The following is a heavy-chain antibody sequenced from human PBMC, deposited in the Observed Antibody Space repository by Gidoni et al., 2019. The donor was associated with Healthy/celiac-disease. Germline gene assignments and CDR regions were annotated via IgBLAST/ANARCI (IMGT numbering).Heavy chain of an antibody. CDR1: GFTFSSYS. V-gene: IGHV3-21*01. D-gene: IGHD4-17*01. Sequence: EVQLVESGGGLVKPGGSLRLSCAASGFTFSSYSMHWVCQAPGKGLEWVSAISSSSSYIYYADSVKGRFTISRDNAKNSLYLQMNSLRAEDTAVYYCARELDYGDSVRYGMDVWGQGTTVTVSS. J-gene: IGHJ6*02. CDR2: ISSSSSYI. CDR3: ARELDYGDSVRYGMDV.